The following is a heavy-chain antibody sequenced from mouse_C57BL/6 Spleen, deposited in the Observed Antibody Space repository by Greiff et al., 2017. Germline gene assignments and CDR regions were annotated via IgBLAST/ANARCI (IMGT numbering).Heavy chain of an antibody. CDR2: IDPENGDT. CDR3: TTIYWGGY. V-gene: IGHV14-4*01. Sequence: VHVKQSGAELVRPGASVKLSCTASGFNIKDDYMHWVKQRPEQGLEWIGWIDPENGDTEYASKFQGKATITADTSSNTAYLQLSSLTSEDTAVYYCTTIYWGGYWGQGTTLTVSS. J-gene: IGHJ2*01. D-gene: IGHD2-1*01. CDR1: GFNIKDDY.